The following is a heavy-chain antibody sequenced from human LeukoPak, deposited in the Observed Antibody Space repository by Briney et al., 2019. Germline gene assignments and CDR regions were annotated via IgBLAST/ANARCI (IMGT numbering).Heavy chain of an antibody. CDR3: AKDSYSSSWYNDY. D-gene: IGHD6-13*01. CDR2: ISGSGGST. V-gene: IGHV3-23*01. Sequence: GGSLRLSCTASGFTFSSYAMSWVRQAPGKGLEWVSAISGSGGSTYCADSVKGRFTISRDNSKSTLYLQMNSLRAEDTAVYYCAKDSYSSSWYNDYWGQGTLVTVSS. CDR1: GFTFSSYA. J-gene: IGHJ4*02.